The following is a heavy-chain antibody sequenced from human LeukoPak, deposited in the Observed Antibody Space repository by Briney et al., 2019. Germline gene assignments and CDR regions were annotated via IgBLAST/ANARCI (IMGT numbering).Heavy chain of an antibody. CDR1: GGSISSSNYY. CDR3: ARRVLAAAAFFDY. V-gene: IGHV4-39*01. CDR2: IYYSGST. D-gene: IGHD6-13*01. Sequence: SETLSLTCTVSGGSISSSNYYWGWIRQPPGKGLEWIGSIYYSGSTYYNPSLKSRVTISVDTYKNQFSLKLSSVTAADTAVYYCARRVLAAAAFFDYWGQGTLVTVSS. J-gene: IGHJ4*02.